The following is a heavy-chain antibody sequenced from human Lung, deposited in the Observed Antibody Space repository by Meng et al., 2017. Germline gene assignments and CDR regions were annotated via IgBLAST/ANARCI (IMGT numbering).Heavy chain of an antibody. CDR1: GGYFRDYY. V-gene: IGHV4-34*01. D-gene: IGHD4-11*01. J-gene: IGHJ4*02. Sequence: HVQLHEWGAGLLKLSETLSLTCVVSGGYFRDYYWSWIRQPPGKGLEWIGEINHSGSTNYNPSLESRATISVDTSQNNLSLKLSSVTAADSAVYYCARGPTTMAHDFDYWGQGTLVTVSS. CDR2: INHSGST. CDR3: ARGPTTMAHDFDY.